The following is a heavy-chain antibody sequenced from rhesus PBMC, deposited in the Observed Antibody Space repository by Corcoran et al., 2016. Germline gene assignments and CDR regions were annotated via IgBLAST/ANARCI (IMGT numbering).Heavy chain of an antibody. V-gene: IGHV4-99*01. Sequence: QVQLQESGPGLVKPSETLSLTCAVSGYSISSGYYWGWIRQPPGNGLEYIGYISGSSGSTYYNPALQSRVNISKDTSKNKFCLKLSSVTAADTDVYYCARQNNWNYVGYFDYWGQGVLVTVSS. CDR3: ARQNNWNYVGYFDY. D-gene: IGHD1-26*01. CDR2: ISGSSGST. CDR1: GYSISSGYY. J-gene: IGHJ4*01.